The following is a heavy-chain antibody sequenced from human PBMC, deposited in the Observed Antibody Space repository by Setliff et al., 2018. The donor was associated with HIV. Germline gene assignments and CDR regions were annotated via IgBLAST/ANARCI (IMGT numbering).Heavy chain of an antibody. D-gene: IGHD3-10*01. CDR2: INHSGST. V-gene: IGHV4-34*01. CDR3: GRGWFDP. J-gene: IGHJ5*02. Sequence: SETLSLTCAVYGGSFSGYYWSWIRQPPGKGLEWIGEINHSGSTNYNPSLGSRVTMSVDTSENLFFLRLIFVTAADTGVYYCGRGWFDPWGQGTLVTVSS. CDR1: GGSFSGYY.